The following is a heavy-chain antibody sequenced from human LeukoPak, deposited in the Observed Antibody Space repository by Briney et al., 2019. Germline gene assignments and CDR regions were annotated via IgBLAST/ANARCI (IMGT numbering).Heavy chain of an antibody. V-gene: IGHV4-59*01. CDR2: IYYSGST. D-gene: IGHD6-19*01. CDR1: GGSISSYY. Sequence: SETLSLTCTVSGGSISSYYWSWIRQPPGKGLEWIGYIYYSGSTNYNPSLKSRVTISVDTSKNQFSLKLSSVTAADTAVYYCARTGQWLVHYWGQGTLVTVSS. J-gene: IGHJ4*02. CDR3: ARTGQWLVHY.